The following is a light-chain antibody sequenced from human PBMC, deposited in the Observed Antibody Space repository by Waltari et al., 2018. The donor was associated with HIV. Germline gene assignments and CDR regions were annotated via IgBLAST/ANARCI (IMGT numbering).Light chain of an antibody. CDR2: RNY. J-gene: IGLJ3*02. Sequence: QSVLTQPPSVSGTPGQTVTISCSGSTSNIQTEALYWYQQLPGTAPKFLIYRNYNRPSGVSDRCSRSKSGASASRVISGLRSEDEAHYYCVSYDSRLDERLFGGGTKLTGL. CDR3: VSYDSRLDERL. CDR1: TSNIQTEA. V-gene: IGLV1-47*01.